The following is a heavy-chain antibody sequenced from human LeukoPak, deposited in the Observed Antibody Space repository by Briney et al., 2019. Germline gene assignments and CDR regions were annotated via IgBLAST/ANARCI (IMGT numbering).Heavy chain of an antibody. V-gene: IGHV1-69*01. Sequence: SVKVSCKASGGTFSSYAISWVRQAPGQGLEWMGGIIPILGTANYAQKFQGRVTITADESTSTAYMELSSLRSEDTAVYYCASPRYCSSTSCYNSFDYWGQGTLVTVSS. CDR2: IIPILGTA. D-gene: IGHD2-2*02. CDR3: ASPRYCSSTSCYNSFDY. J-gene: IGHJ4*02. CDR1: GGTFSSYA.